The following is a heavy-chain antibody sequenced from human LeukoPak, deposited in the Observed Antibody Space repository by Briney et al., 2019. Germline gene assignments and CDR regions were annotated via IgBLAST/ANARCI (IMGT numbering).Heavy chain of an antibody. CDR1: GFTFSSYG. D-gene: IGHD5-12*01. CDR3: AKLLPRVATIYDAFDI. CDR2: IRYDGSNR. J-gene: IGHJ3*02. V-gene: IGHV3-30*02. Sequence: GGSLRLSCAASGFTFSSYGMHWVRQAPGKGLEWVACIRYDGSNRYYADSVKGRFTISRDNSKNTLYLQMNSLRAEDTAVYYCAKLLPRVATIYDAFDIWGQGTMVTVSS.